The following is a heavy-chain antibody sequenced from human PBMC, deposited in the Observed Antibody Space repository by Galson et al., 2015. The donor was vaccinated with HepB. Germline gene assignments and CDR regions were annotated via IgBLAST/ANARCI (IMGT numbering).Heavy chain of an antibody. CDR1: GYTFTSYD. J-gene: IGHJ6*03. V-gene: IGHV1-8*01. CDR3: ARAAVAGYYYYMDV. D-gene: IGHD6-19*01. CDR2: MNPNSGNT. Sequence: SVKVSCKASGYTFTSYDINWVRQATGQGLEWMGWMNPNSGNTGYAQKFQGRVTMTRNTSISTAYMELSSLGSEDTAVYYCARAAVAGYYYYMDVWGKGTTVTVSS.